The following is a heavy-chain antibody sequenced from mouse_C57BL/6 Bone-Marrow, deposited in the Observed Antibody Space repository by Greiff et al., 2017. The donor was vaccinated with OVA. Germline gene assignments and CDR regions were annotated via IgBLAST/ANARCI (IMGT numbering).Heavy chain of an antibody. CDR2: ISSGGSYT. Sequence: EVQLVESGGDLVKPGGSLKLSCAASGFTFSSYGMSWVRQTPDKRLEWVATISSGGSYTYYPDSVKGRVTISRDSAKNTLYLQMSSLKSEDTAMYYCARPSYFDYWGQGTTLTVSS. CDR1: GFTFSSYG. V-gene: IGHV5-6*01. CDR3: ARPSYFDY. J-gene: IGHJ2*01.